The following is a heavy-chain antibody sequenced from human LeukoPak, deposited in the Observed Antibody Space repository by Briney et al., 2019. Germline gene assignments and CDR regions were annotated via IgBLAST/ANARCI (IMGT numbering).Heavy chain of an antibody. J-gene: IGHJ4*02. CDR1: GGSFSGYY. CDR2: INHSGST. V-gene: IGHV4-34*01. Sequence: SETLSLTCAVYGGSFSGYYWSWIRQPPGKGLEWIGEINHSGSTNYNPSLKSRVTISVDTSKNQFSLKLSSVTAADTTVYYCARGLPTGTSSDYWGQGTLVTVSS. CDR3: ARGLPTGTSSDY. D-gene: IGHD1-1*01.